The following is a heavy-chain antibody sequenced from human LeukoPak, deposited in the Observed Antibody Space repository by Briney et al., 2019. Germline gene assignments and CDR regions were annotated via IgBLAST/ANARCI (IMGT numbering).Heavy chain of an antibody. CDR1: GGSFSGYY. J-gene: IGHJ4*02. V-gene: IGHV4-34*01. CDR2: INHSGST. D-gene: IGHD6-13*01. CDR3: ASHPGYSSSWYDY. Sequence: SETLSLTCAVYGGSFSGYYWTWIRQPPGKGLEWIGEINHSGSTNYNPSLKSRVTISVDTSKNQFSLKLSSVTAADTAVYYCASHPGYSSSWYDYWGQGTLVTVSS.